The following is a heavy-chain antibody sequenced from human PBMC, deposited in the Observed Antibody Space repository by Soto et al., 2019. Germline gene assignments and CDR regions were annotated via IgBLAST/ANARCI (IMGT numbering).Heavy chain of an antibody. J-gene: IGHJ5*02. D-gene: IGHD6-13*01. CDR2: IDPSDSYT. CDR1: GYSFTSYW. CDR3: ARVFRKSPAAGTLNGFDP. Sequence: GESLKISCKGSGYSFTSYWISWVRQMPGKGLEWMGRIDPSDSYTNYSPSFQGHVTISADKSISTAYLQWSSLKASDTAMYYSARVFRKSPAAGTLNGFDPGGKEPLVTVPP. V-gene: IGHV5-10-1*01.